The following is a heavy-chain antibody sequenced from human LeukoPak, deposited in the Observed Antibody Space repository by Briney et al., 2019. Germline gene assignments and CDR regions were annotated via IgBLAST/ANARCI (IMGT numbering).Heavy chain of an antibody. Sequence: GGSLRLSCAASGFTLSTDDMSWVRQAPGKGLEWVSGISDRGGTYYADSAKGRFTISRDNSKNTLYLQMNSLRAEDTAVYYCAKVTWTRSGSPDYWGQGTLVTVSS. CDR2: ISDRGGT. CDR1: GFTLSTDD. CDR3: AKVTWTRSGSPDY. V-gene: IGHV3-23*01. D-gene: IGHD3-10*01. J-gene: IGHJ4*02.